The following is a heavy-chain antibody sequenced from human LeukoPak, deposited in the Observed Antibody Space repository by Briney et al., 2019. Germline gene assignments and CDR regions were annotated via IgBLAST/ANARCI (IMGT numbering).Heavy chain of an antibody. D-gene: IGHD3-22*01. CDR2: INPNSGGT. Sequence: GASVKVSCKASGYPFIGNYIHWVRQAPGQGLEWMGWINPNSGGTQYSQKFQGRVTLTRDTSITTGYMELSGLTSDDTAVYYCASLSYYDLSGYFYWGRGTLVTVSS. CDR1: GYPFIGNY. V-gene: IGHV1-2*02. J-gene: IGHJ4*02. CDR3: ASLSYYDLSGYFY.